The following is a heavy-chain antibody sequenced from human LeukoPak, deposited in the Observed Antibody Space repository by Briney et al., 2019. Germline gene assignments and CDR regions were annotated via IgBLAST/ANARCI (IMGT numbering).Heavy chain of an antibody. CDR2: IYHSGST. Sequence: SETLSLTCAVSGGSISSSNWWSWVRQPPGKGLEWIGEIYHSGSTNYNPSLKSRVTISVDKSKNQFSLKLTSVTAADTAVYYCAREGGPYRPLDYSGQGTLVTVAS. CDR3: AREGGPYRPLDY. J-gene: IGHJ4*02. V-gene: IGHV4-4*02. CDR1: GGSISSSNW.